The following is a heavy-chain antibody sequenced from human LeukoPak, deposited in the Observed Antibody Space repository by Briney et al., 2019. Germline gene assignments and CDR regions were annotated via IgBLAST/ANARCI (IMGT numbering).Heavy chain of an antibody. CDR3: ARDSGSYSYGYHYGMDV. V-gene: IGHV4-39*07. D-gene: IGHD5-18*01. CDR1: GGSISSSSYY. CDR2: IYYSGST. J-gene: IGHJ6*02. Sequence: SETLSLTCTVSGGSISSSSYYWGWIRQPPGKGLEWIGSIYYSGSTYYNPSLKSRVTISVDTSKNQFSLKLSSVTAADTAVYYCARDSGSYSYGYHYGMDVWGQGTTVTVSS.